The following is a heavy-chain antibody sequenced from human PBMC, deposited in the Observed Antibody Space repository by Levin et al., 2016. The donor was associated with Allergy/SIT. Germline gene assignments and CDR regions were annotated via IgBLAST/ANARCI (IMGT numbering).Heavy chain of an antibody. CDR2: IFSNDEK. CDR3: ARIGVGATSEGLDV. Sequence: RQAPGKALEWLAHIFSNDEKSYSTSLKSRLTISKDTSKSQVVLTMTNMDPVDTATYYCARIGVGATSEGLDVWGKGTTVTVSS. J-gene: IGHJ6*04. D-gene: IGHD1-26*01. V-gene: IGHV2-26*01.